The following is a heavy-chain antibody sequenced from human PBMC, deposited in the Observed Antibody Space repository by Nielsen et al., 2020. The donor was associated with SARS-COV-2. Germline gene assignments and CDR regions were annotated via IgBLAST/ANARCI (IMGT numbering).Heavy chain of an antibody. CDR2: IFNTGST. CDR1: GGPIGSYY. J-gene: IGHJ2*01. CDR3: ARGFDL. Sequence: SETLSLTCTVFGGPIGSYYWSWIRQPPGKGLEWIGHIFNTGSTNYNPSLKSRVTISLDTSKNQLSLKLNSVTAADTAMYYCARGFDLWGRGTLVTVSS. V-gene: IGHV4-59*13.